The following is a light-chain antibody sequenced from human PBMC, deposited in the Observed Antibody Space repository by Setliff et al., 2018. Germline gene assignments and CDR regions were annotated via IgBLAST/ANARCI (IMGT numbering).Light chain of an antibody. CDR2: SNN. Sequence: QSALTQPPSASGTPGQRVTVSCSGSSSNFGSRSVSWFQQLPGTPPKLLIYSNNQRPSGVPDRFSGSKSGSSASLAISGLQSEDEADYYCAAENDNLNGYVFGTGTRSPS. CDR3: AAENDNLNGYV. V-gene: IGLV1-44*01. CDR1: SSNFGSRS. J-gene: IGLJ1*01.